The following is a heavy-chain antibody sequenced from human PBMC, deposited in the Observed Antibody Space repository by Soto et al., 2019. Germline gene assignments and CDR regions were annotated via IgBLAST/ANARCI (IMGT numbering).Heavy chain of an antibody. D-gene: IGHD2-15*01. CDR1: GFPFSSRA. CDR3: AEWARYCSGADCRA. J-gene: IGHJ5*02. Sequence: EVQLLESGGGLVQPGGSLRLSCAASGFPFSSRAMSWVRQAPGKGLEWVSAISGSGTITYYADSVKGRFTISRDPSKNTLYLQMNSLRADDTAVYYCAEWARYCSGADCRAWGQETLVTVSS. V-gene: IGHV3-23*01. CDR2: ISGSGTIT.